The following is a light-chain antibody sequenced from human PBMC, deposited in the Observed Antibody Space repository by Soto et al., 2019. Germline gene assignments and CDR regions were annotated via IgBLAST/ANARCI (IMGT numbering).Light chain of an antibody. CDR3: ATWDDSLNGDVV. V-gene: IGLV1-44*01. CDR1: RSNIGSNT. J-gene: IGLJ2*01. Sequence: QSVLTQPPSESGTPGQRVTISCSGSRSNIGSNTVNWYQQLPGTAPKLLIYSNNQRPSGVPKRFSGSKSGTSASLAISGLQSEDEADYYCATWDDSLNGDVVFGGGTKLTVL. CDR2: SNN.